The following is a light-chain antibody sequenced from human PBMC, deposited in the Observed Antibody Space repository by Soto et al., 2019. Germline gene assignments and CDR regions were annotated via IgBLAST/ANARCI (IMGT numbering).Light chain of an antibody. CDR3: SAYTARSTLV. Sequence: QSALTQPPSVSGSPGQSVTISCTGTSTDFVGYNRVSWYQQPPGTAPKLMIYEVSKRPSGVPDRFSGSKSGNTASLTISGLQPEDEGDYYCSAYTARSTLVFGGGTKLTVL. CDR1: STDFVGYNR. J-gene: IGLJ3*02. CDR2: EVS. V-gene: IGLV2-18*02.